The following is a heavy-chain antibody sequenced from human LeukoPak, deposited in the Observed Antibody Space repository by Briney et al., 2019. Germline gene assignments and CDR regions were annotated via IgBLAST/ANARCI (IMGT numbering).Heavy chain of an antibody. CDR3: AGEPSDYYYYGMDV. J-gene: IGHJ6*02. V-gene: IGHV4-34*01. CDR2: INHSGST. Sequence: SETLSLTCAVYGGSFSGYYRSWIRQPPGKGLEWIGEINHSGSTNYNPSLKSRVTISVDTSKNQFSLKLSSVTAADTAVCYCAGEPSDYYYYGMDVWGQGTTVTVSS. CDR1: GGSFSGYY. D-gene: IGHD1-26*01.